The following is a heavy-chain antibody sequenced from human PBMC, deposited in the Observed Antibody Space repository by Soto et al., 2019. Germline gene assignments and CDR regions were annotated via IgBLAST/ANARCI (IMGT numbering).Heavy chain of an antibody. CDR2: IYYSGST. CDR1: GGSISSGGYY. J-gene: IGHJ4*02. Sequence: PSETLSLTCTVSGGSISSGGYYWSWIRQHPGRGLEWIGYIYYSGSTYYNPSLKSRVNISVDTSKNQFSLKLSSVTAADTAVYYCARDRMDFIDYWGQGTLVTVSS. V-gene: IGHV4-31*03. D-gene: IGHD2-15*01. CDR3: ARDRMDFIDY.